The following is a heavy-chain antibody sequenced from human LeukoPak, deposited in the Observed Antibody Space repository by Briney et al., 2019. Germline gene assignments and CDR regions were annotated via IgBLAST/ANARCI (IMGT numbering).Heavy chain of an antibody. J-gene: IGHJ4*02. V-gene: IGHV4-34*01. D-gene: IGHD6-19*01. CDR3: ARGIGTPGIAVAGTLYYFDY. CDR2: INHSGST. CDR1: GGSFSGYY. Sequence: PSETLSLTCAVYGGSFSGYYWSWVRQPPGKGLEWIGEINHSGSTSYNPSLKSRVTISVDTSKNQFSLKLSSVTAADTAVYYCARGIGTPGIAVAGTLYYFDYWGQGTLVTVSS.